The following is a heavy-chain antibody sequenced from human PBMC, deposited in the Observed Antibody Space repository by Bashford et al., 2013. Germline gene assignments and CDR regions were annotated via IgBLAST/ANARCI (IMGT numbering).Heavy chain of an antibody. D-gene: IGHD6-6*01. CDR3: ARVREQLVPTDAFDI. J-gene: IGHJ3*02. V-gene: IGHV4-39*07. Sequence: SETLSLTCTVSSGSISNNNYYWGWIRQPPGKGLQWIASIHYSGSTNYNPSLKSRVTISVDTSKNQFSLKLSSVTAADTAVYYCARVREQLVPTDAFDIWGQGTMVTVSS. CDR2: IHYSGST. CDR1: SGSISNNNYY.